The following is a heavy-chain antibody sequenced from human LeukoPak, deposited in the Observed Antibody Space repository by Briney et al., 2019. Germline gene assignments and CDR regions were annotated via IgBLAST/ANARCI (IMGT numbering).Heavy chain of an antibody. J-gene: IGHJ3*02. Sequence: SETLSLTCTVSGGSVSSRSYYWSWIRQPPGKGLEWIGYIYYSGSTNYNPSLKSRVTISVDTSKNQFSLKLSSVTAADTAVYYCARHIAVAGTGGAFDIWGQGTMVTVSS. CDR1: GGSVSSRSYY. CDR2: IYYSGST. D-gene: IGHD6-19*01. CDR3: ARHIAVAGTGGAFDI. V-gene: IGHV4-61*01.